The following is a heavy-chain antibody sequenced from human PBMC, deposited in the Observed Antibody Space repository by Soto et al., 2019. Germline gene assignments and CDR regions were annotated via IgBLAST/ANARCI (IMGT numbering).Heavy chain of an antibody. CDR2: IWYDGSNK. CDR3: ARGRYYYDSSGCYFDY. Sequence: PGGSLRLSCAASGFTFSSYGMHWVRQAPGKGLEWVAVIWYDGSNKYYADSVKGRFTISRDNSKNTLYLQMNSLRAEDTAVYYCARGRYYYDSSGCYFDYWGQGTLVTVSS. CDR1: GFTFSSYG. J-gene: IGHJ4*02. D-gene: IGHD3-22*01. V-gene: IGHV3-33*01.